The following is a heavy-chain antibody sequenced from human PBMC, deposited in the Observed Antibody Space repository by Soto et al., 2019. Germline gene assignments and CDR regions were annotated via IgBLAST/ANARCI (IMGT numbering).Heavy chain of an antibody. CDR3: ARDLCSTSYSLHS. Sequence: GVSLRLSCAASGFSFVTYGFHWVRQTPGKGLEWVAVIWHDGSNKYYADSVKGRFTISRDNSENTIYLQMNSLRAEDTAVYYCARDLCSTSYSLHSWGQGTLVTVSS. CDR2: IWHDGSNK. J-gene: IGHJ4*02. D-gene: IGHD3-10*01. CDR1: GFSFVTYG. V-gene: IGHV3-33*01.